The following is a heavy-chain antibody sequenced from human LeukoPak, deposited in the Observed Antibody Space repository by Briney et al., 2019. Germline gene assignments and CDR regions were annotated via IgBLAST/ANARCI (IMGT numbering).Heavy chain of an antibody. J-gene: IGHJ4*02. CDR1: GFTFSSYN. CDR2: ISSSSNYI. D-gene: IGHD2-15*01. Sequence: GGSLRLSCAASGFTFSSYNMNWVRQAPGKGLEWVSSISSSSNYIYYADSVKGRFTISRDNSKNTLYLQMNSLRAEDTAVYYCAREKGDCSGGSCHDPFDYWGQGTLVTVSS. V-gene: IGHV3-21*04. CDR3: AREKGDCSGGSCHDPFDY.